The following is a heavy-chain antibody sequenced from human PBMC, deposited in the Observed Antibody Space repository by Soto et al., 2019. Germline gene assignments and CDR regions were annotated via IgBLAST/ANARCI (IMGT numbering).Heavy chain of an antibody. V-gene: IGHV3-30*03. D-gene: IGHD3-10*01. CDR2: ISYDGRNK. CDR3: ATIWFGELLPVPYYFDY. Sequence: PGGSLRLSCAASGFTFSSYGMHWGRQAPGKGLEWVAVISYDGRNKYYADSVKGRFTISRDNSKNTLYLQMNSLRAEDTAVYYCATIWFGELLPVPYYFDYWGQGTLVTVSS. J-gene: IGHJ4*02. CDR1: GFTFSSYG.